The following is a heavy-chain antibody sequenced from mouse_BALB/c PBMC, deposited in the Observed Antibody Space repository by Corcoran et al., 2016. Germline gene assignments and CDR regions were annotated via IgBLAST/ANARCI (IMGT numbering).Heavy chain of an antibody. CDR1: GYTFTSYY. CDR3: ASGYYGYY. V-gene: IGHV1S12*01. CDR2: IYLRDGST. D-gene: IGHD1-1*01. J-gene: IGHJ2*01. Sequence: QVQLQQSGPELVKPGASVKISCKASGYTFTSYYIHWVKQRPGQGLEWIGYIYLRDGSTNDNEKFKCKATLTADTSSSTAYMHLSSLTSEAYAVYFCASGYYGYYWCQCTTFTVSS.